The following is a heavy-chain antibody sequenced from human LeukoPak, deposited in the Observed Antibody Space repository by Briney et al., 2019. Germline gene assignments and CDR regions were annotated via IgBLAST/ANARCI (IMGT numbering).Heavy chain of an antibody. J-gene: IGHJ6*02. D-gene: IGHD2-2*01. V-gene: IGHV3-21*01. Sequence: GGSLRLSCAASGFTFSSYSMNWVRQAPGKGLEWASSISSSSSYIYYADSVKGRFTISRDNAKNSLYLQMNSLRAEDTAVYYCATYCSSTSCYYGMDVWGQGTTVTVSS. CDR1: GFTFSSYS. CDR3: ATYCSSTSCYYGMDV. CDR2: ISSSSSYI.